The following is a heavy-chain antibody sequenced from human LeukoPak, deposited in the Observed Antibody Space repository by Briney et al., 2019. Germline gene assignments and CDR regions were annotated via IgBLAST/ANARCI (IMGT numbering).Heavy chain of an antibody. D-gene: IGHD5-24*01. V-gene: IGHV3-30*03. Sequence: SGGSLRLSCVASGFSFSSYAMHWVRQAPGKGLEWVALISYDGSNKYYVDSVKGRFTISRDNSKNTLYLQMNSLRAEDTAVYYCARANREMARTISGYWGQGTLVTVSS. J-gene: IGHJ4*02. CDR3: ARANREMARTISGY. CDR1: GFSFSSYA. CDR2: ISYDGSNK.